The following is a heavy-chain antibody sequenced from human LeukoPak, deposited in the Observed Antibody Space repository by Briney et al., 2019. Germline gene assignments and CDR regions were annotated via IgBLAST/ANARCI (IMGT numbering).Heavy chain of an antibody. CDR1: GYSFTGYQ. Sequence: ASVKVSCKASGYSFTGYQIYWVRQGPGRGPEWMGWISPNSGGTNSAQKFQGRVTMTRDTSLSTTYMELSRLRSDDTAVYYCARNGGGLDYWGQGTLVTVSS. D-gene: IGHD2-8*01. J-gene: IGHJ4*02. V-gene: IGHV1-2*02. CDR3: ARNGGGLDY. CDR2: ISPNSGGT.